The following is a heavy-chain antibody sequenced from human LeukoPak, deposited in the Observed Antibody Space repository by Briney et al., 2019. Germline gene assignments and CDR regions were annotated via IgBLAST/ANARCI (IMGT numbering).Heavy chain of an antibody. CDR3: VKRRNNVYETSPWDPDY. D-gene: IGHD2-2*01. V-gene: IGHV5-51*01. J-gene: IGHJ4*02. Sequence: GESLKISCKGSGNSFTNNWIAWVRQMPGKGLEWMGIISPENSETHYSPAFQGQVTISVDRSIATAYLQWNSLKASDTAMYYCVKRRNNVYETSPWDPDYWGQGTLVTVSS. CDR2: ISPENSET. CDR1: GNSFTNNW.